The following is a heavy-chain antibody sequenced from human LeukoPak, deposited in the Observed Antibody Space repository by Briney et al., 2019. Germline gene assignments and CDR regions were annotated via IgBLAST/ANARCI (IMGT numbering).Heavy chain of an antibody. CDR2: INHSGST. Sequence: SETLSLTCAVYGGSFSGYYWSWIRQPPGKGLEWIGEINHSGSTNYNPSLKSRVTISVDTSKNQFSLKLSSVTAADTAVYYCARALYSSGWLDDYWGQGTLVTVSS. J-gene: IGHJ4*02. V-gene: IGHV4-34*01. CDR3: ARALYSSGWLDDY. CDR1: GGSFSGYY. D-gene: IGHD6-19*01.